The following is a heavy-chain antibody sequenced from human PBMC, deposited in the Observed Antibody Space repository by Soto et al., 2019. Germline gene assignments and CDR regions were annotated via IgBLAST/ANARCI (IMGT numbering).Heavy chain of an antibody. CDR3: ARDNKLRYFDWSTNWFVP. J-gene: IGHJ5*02. V-gene: IGHV1-2*02. CDR2: INPNSGGT. D-gene: IGHD3-9*01. Sequence: QVQLVQSGAEVKKPGASVKVSCKASGYTFTGYYMHWVRQAPGQGLEWMGWINPNSGGTNYAQKFQGRVTMTRDTSISTAYMELSRLRSDDTAVYYCARDNKLRYFDWSTNWFVPWGQGTLVTVSS. CDR1: GYTFTGYY.